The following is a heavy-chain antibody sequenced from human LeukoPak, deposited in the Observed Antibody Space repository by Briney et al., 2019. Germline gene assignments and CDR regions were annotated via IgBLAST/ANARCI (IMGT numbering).Heavy chain of an antibody. J-gene: IGHJ4*02. CDR2: ISWNSGSI. CDR1: GFTFDDYA. Sequence: PGRSLRLSCAASGFTFDDYAMHWVRQAPGKGLEWVSGISWNSGSIGYADSVKGRFTISRDNAKNSPYLQMNSLRAEDMALYYCPKLGSGGSRGDYWGQGTLVTVSS. V-gene: IGHV3-9*03. D-gene: IGHD2-15*01. CDR3: PKLGSGGSRGDY.